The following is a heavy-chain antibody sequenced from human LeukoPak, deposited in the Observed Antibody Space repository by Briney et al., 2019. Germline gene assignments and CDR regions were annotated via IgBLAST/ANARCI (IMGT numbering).Heavy chain of an antibody. D-gene: IGHD2-21*02. V-gene: IGHV1-18*01. CDR1: GYTFTSYG. Sequence: GPSVTVSCKASGYTFTSYGFSWVRQAPGQGLEWMGWISAHNGNTNYAQNVQGRVTMTTDTSTSTAYMDLRSLRSDDTAVYYCARSGGDSPYYFLYWGQGTLVTVSS. J-gene: IGHJ4*02. CDR3: ARSGGDSPYYFLY. CDR2: ISAHNGNT.